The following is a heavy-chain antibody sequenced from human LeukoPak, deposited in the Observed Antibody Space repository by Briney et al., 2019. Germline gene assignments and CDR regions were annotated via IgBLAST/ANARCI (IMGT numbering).Heavy chain of an antibody. J-gene: IGHJ6*03. Sequence: SETLSLTCTVSGGSISSSPYYWGWIRQPPGKGLEWIGSIYYSGTTHYNPSLESRVTMSEDTSKNQFSLKLSSVTAADTAVYYCARMGTVTTNYYYYMDVWGKGTTVTISS. CDR1: GGSISSSPYY. CDR2: IYYSGTT. D-gene: IGHD4-17*01. CDR3: ARMGTVTTNYYYYMDV. V-gene: IGHV4-39*07.